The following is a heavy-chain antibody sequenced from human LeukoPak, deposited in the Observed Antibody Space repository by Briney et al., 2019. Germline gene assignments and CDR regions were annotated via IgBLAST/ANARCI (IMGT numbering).Heavy chain of an antibody. D-gene: IGHD5-18*01. J-gene: IGHJ4*02. CDR2: ISAYNGNT. CDR3: ARNHNARRDTAIVFDY. CDR1: GYTFTSYG. Sequence: RWASVKVSCKASGYTFTSYGISWVRQAPGQGLEWMGWISAYNGNTNYAQKLQGRVTMTTDTSTSTAYMELRSLRSDDTAVYYCARNHNARRDTAIVFDYWGQGTLVTVSS. V-gene: IGHV1-18*01.